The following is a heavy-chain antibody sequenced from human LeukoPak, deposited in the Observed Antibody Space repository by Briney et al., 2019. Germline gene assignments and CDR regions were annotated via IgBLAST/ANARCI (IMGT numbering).Heavy chain of an antibody. V-gene: IGHV4-59*08. CDR3: ARSVAYSYSYYAMDV. D-gene: IGHD4-11*01. CDR1: GCSISTYF. J-gene: IGHJ6*02. Sequence: SETLSLTCTVSGCSISTYFWSWIRQPPGKGLEWIGYVYYSGSTDYNPSLKSRVTISVDTSRNQFSLRLSSVTAADTAIYYCARSVAYSYSYYAMDVWGQGTTVTVSS. CDR2: VYYSGST.